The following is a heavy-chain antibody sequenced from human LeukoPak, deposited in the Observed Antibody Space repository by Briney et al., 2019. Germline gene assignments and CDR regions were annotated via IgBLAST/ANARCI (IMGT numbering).Heavy chain of an antibody. CDR2: MNPNSGNT. D-gene: IGHD3-3*01. J-gene: IGHJ6*02. V-gene: IGHV1-8*02. CDR3: ARVRDDYDFWSGYLRYYYYGMDV. CDR1: GYTFTGYY. Sequence: ASVKVSCKASGYTFTGYYMHWVRQAPGQGLEWMGWMNPNSGNTGYAQKFQGRVTMTRNTSISTAYMELSSLRSEDTAVYYCARVRDDYDFWSGYLRYYYYGMDVWGQGTTVTVSS.